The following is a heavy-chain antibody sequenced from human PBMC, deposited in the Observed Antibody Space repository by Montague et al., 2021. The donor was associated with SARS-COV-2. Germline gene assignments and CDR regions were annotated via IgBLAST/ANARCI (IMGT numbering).Heavy chain of an antibody. Sequence: TLSLTCTVSGGSISSGSHYWSWIRQPAGKGLEWIGRIDTSGNTKYISSLKSRVTISVDTSKNQFSLKLSSVTAADTAVYYCARRIDYYGIDVWGQGTTFTVSS. CDR3: ARRIDYYGIDV. J-gene: IGHJ6*02. CDR2: IDTSGNT. CDR1: GGSISSGSHY. V-gene: IGHV4-61*02. D-gene: IGHD1-26*01.